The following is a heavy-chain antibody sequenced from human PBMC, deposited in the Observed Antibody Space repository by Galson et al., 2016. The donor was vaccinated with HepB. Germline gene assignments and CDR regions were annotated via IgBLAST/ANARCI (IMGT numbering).Heavy chain of an antibody. V-gene: IGHV5-51*01. CDR3: ARGLVFVSNWYYDL. J-gene: IGHJ2*01. CDR1: GFSLSTYW. D-gene: IGHD2-15*01. Sequence: QSGAEVKKPGESLKISCESSGFSLSTYWIGWVRQMPGKGLEWMGTIYAGDSDTRYSPSFQGQVTISVDKSINTAYLQWSRLEASDTAMYYCARGLVFVSNWYYDLWGRGTLVTVSS. CDR2: IYAGDSDT.